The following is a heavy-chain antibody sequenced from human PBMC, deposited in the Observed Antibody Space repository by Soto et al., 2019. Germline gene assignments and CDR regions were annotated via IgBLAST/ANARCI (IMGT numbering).Heavy chain of an antibody. CDR1: GYTFTSYG. D-gene: IGHD2-15*01. Sequence: GASVKVSCKASGYTFTSYGISWLRQAPGQGLEWMGWISAYNGNTNYAQKLQGRVTMTTDTSTSTAYMELRSLRSDDTAVYYCARDGIVVVVAATPPYYYGMDVWGQGTTVTVSS. V-gene: IGHV1-18*04. CDR2: ISAYNGNT. J-gene: IGHJ6*02. CDR3: ARDGIVVVVAATPPYYYGMDV.